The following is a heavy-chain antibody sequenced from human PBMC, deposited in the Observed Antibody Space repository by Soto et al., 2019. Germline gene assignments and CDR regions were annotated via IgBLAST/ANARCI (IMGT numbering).Heavy chain of an antibody. J-gene: IGHJ4*02. CDR3: TKGLFSGSSYSGSWYYFDS. CDR1: GGTCGGYV. D-gene: IGHD1-26*01. CDR2: INHSGSS. V-gene: IGHV4-34*01. Sequence: SQPLSLTWGVAGGTCGGYVCTWIRQTQGKGLQWIGQINHSGSSIYNPSLKNRVTISTMSNNKFSLELSSVTAADTAVYYCTKGLFSGSSYSGSWYYFDSWGQGTMVTVSS.